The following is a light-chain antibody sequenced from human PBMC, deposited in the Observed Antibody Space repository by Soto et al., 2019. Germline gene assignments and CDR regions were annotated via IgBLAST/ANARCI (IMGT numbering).Light chain of an antibody. J-gene: IGLJ1*01. Sequence: QSVLTQPASVSGSPGQSITISCTGTSSDVGAYKFVSWFQQHPGKAPKLIIYEVGNRPSGVSNRFSGYKSGNTASLTISGLQAEDESDYYCSSYSSSSALVFGTGTKVNVL. CDR1: SSDVGAYKF. V-gene: IGLV2-14*01. CDR3: SSYSSSSALV. CDR2: EVG.